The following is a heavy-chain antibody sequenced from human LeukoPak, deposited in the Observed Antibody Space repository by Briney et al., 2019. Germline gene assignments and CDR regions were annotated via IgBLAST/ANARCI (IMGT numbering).Heavy chain of an antibody. J-gene: IGHJ4*02. D-gene: IGHD4-23*01. CDR1: GYIFTSYG. V-gene: IGHV1-18*01. CDR3: VRNPREDYGGLSLFDY. CDR2: INTYNGDT. Sequence: GASVKVSCKASGYIFTSYGISWVRQAPGQGLEWMGWINTYNGDTKYAQKFQGRVTMTTDTSTSTAYMELRSLRSDDTAVYYCVRNPREDYGGLSLFDYWGQGTLVTVSS.